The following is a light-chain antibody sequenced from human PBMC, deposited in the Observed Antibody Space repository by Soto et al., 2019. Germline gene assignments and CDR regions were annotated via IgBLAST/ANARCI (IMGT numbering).Light chain of an antibody. CDR2: DAS. V-gene: IGKV1-33*01. Sequence: DIQLTQSPSSLSASVGGGVTITCQASQGISNYLNWYLQKPGTAPELLIYDASNLESGVPSRFSGSGSGTSFTFTISSLQPEDIGTYYCQQYGDVPITFGQGTRLEIK. CDR3: QQYGDVPIT. J-gene: IGKJ5*01. CDR1: QGISNY.